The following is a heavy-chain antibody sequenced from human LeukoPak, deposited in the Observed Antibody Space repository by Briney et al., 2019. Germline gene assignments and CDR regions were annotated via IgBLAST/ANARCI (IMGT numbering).Heavy chain of an antibody. V-gene: IGHV1-2*02. D-gene: IGHD6-13*01. Sequence: ASVKVSCKASGYTFTGHYIHWVRQAPGQGLEWMGWISPNNGGTSYAQKFEGRVSVTRDTSITTAYMELSRLRSDDTALYYCARDRVPFYSSTFKDYYLQYGLDVWGQGTTVTVSS. CDR2: ISPNNGGT. J-gene: IGHJ6*02. CDR1: GYTFTGHY. CDR3: ARDRVPFYSSTFKDYYLQYGLDV.